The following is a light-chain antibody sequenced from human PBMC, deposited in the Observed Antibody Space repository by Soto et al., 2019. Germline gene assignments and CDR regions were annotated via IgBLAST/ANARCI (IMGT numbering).Light chain of an antibody. CDR2: EVS. CDR3: SSDTSSSTPSV. Sequence: QSALTQPASVSGSPGQSITISCTGTSSDVGGYNYVSWYQQHPGKAPKLMIYEVSNRPSGVSNRFSGSKSGNTASLTISGLQAEDEADYYCSSDTSSSTPSVVGTGTKVTVL. J-gene: IGLJ1*01. CDR1: SSDVGGYNY. V-gene: IGLV2-14*01.